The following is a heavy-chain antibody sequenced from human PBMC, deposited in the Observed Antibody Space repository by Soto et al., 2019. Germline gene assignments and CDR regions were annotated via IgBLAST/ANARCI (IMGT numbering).Heavy chain of an antibody. CDR1: GFTFSSYA. V-gene: IGHV3-30-3*01. D-gene: IGHD4-17*01. Sequence: GGSLRLSCAASGFTFSSYAMHWVRQAPGKGLEWVAVISYDGSNKYYADSVKGRFTISRDNSKNTLYLQMNSLRAEDTAVYYCARFYGGIDYWGQGTLVTVSS. J-gene: IGHJ4*02. CDR3: ARFYGGIDY. CDR2: ISYDGSNK.